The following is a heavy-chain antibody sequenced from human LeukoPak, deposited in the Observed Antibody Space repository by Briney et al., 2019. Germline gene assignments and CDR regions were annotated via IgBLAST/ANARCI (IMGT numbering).Heavy chain of an antibody. D-gene: IGHD6-6*01. J-gene: IGHJ5*02. CDR2: ISAYNGNT. CDR3: ARAQLRTWFDP. Sequence: ASVKVSCKASGYTFTSYGISWVRQAPGQGLEWMGWISAYNGNTNYAQKFQGRVSITADESTSTAYMELSSLRSEDTAVYYCARAQLRTWFDPWGQGTLVTVSS. CDR1: GYTFTSYG. V-gene: IGHV1-18*01.